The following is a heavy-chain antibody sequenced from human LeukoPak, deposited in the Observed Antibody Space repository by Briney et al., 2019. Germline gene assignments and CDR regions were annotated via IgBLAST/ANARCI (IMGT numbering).Heavy chain of an antibody. CDR2: FDPEDGET. D-gene: IGHD6-13*01. J-gene: IGHJ3*02. V-gene: IGHV1-24*01. CDR3: ATDLSLYSSSWYYRVAFDI. CDR1: GYTLTELS. Sequence: ASVKVSCKVSGYTLTELSMHWVRQAPGKGLEWMGGFDPEDGETIYAQKFQGRVTMTEDTSTDTAYMELSSLRSEDTAVYYCATDLSLYSSSWYYRVAFDIWGQGTMVTVSS.